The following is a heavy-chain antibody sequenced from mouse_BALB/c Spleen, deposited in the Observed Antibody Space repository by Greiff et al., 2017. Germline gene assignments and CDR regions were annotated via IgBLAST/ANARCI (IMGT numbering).Heavy chain of an antibody. V-gene: IGHV5-9-4*01. CDR1: GFTFSSYA. Sequence: EVKLMESGGGLVKPGGSLKLSCAASGFTFSSYAMSWVRQSPEKRLEWVAEISSGGSYTYYPDTVTGRFTISRDNAKNTLYLEMSSLRSEDTAMYYCARSDYGSFDYWGQGTTLTVSS. CDR3: ARSDYGSFDY. D-gene: IGHD2-1*01. CDR2: ISSGGSYT. J-gene: IGHJ2*01.